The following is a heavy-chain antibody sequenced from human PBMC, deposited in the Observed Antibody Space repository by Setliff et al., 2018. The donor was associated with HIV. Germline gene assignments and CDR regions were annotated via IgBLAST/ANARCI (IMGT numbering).Heavy chain of an antibody. CDR3: TRHPLRPGIAHHYYHIDV. V-gene: IGHV5-51*01. D-gene: IGHD5-12*01. Sequence: PGESLEISCKGSGYFFPGSWIGWVRQMPGKGLEWVAIIYPGDSDTRYSPSFEGQVTISADKSTSTAYLQWSSLKASDTAIYYCTRHPLRPGIAHHYYHIDVWGTGTTFTVSS. CDR1: GYFFPGSW. J-gene: IGHJ6*03. CDR2: IYPGDSDT.